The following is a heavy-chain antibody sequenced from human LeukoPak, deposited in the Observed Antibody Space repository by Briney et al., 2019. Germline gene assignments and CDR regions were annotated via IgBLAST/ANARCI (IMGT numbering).Heavy chain of an antibody. CDR2: IKSKTDGGTA. Sequence: NPGGSLRLSCAASGFTFSVAWMTWVRQAPGKGLEWVGRIKSKTDGGTADYAAPVKDRFTISRDDSKNTLYLQMNSLKSEDTGVYYCMRGYSGYDLGWGQGILVTVSS. CDR3: MRGYSGYDLG. D-gene: IGHD5-12*01. J-gene: IGHJ4*02. CDR1: GFTFSVAW. V-gene: IGHV3-15*01.